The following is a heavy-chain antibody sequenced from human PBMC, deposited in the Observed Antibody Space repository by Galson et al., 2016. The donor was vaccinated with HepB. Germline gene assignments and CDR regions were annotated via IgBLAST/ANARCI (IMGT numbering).Heavy chain of an antibody. CDR2: ISSSGAA. D-gene: IGHD3-16*01. Sequence: SETLSLTCTVSGDSISSYFWSWIRQPPGQGLEWIGYISSSGAANYNPSLKSRVTMSVDTSRSQFYLTLYSVTVADTAVYYCARDLNWGKWNYFNYWGHGALVTVSS. J-gene: IGHJ4*01. CDR3: ARDLNWGKWNYFNY. V-gene: IGHV4-59*01. CDR1: GDSISSYF.